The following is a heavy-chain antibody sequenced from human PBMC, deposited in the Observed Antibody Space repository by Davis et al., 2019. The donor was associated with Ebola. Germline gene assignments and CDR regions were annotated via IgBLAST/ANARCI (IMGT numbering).Heavy chain of an antibody. V-gene: IGHV3-33*01. D-gene: IGHD1-20*01. CDR1: GFTFSSYG. Sequence: GGSLRLSCAASGFTFSSYGMHWVRQAPGKGLEWVAVIWYDGSNKYYADSVKGRFTISRDNSKNTLYLQMNSLRAEDTAVYYCARAGFGYKWNPLGYWGQGTLVTVSS. CDR3: ARAGFGYKWNPLGY. CDR2: IWYDGSNK. J-gene: IGHJ4*02.